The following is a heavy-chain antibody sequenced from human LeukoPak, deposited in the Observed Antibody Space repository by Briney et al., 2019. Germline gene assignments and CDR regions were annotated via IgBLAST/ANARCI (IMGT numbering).Heavy chain of an antibody. J-gene: IGHJ4*02. D-gene: IGHD3-10*01. V-gene: IGHV3-30-3*01. CDR3: ARGLFTMVRGVIEY. CDR1: GFTFSSYA. CDR2: ISYDGSNK. Sequence: GGSLRLSCAASGFTFSSYAMHWVRQAPGKGLEWVAVISYDGSNKYYADSVKGRFTISRDNSKNTLYLQMNSLRAEDTAVYYCARGLFTMVRGVIEYWGQGTLVTVSS.